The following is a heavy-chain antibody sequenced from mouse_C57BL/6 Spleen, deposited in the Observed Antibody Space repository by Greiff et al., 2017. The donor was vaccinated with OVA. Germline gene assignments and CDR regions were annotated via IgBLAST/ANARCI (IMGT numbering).Heavy chain of an antibody. CDR3: TRGPTGHYFDY. Sequence: EVMLVESGEGLVKPGGSLKLSCAASGFTFSSYAMSWVRQTPEKRLEWVAYISSGGDYIYYADTVKGRFTISRDNARNTLYLQMSSLKSEDTAMYYCTRGPTGHYFDYWGQGTTLTVSS. V-gene: IGHV5S21*01. CDR1: GFTFSSYA. CDR2: ISSGGDYI. J-gene: IGHJ2*01. D-gene: IGHD4-1*02.